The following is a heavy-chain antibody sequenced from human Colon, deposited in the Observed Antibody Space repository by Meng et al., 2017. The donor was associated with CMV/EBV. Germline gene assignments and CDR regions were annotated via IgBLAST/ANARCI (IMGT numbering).Heavy chain of an antibody. D-gene: IGHD3-10*01. Sequence: GGPLRLSCAASGFTFSEYAMTWVRQAPGKGLEWVSGISGPGSGSYYADSVKGRFTISRDNSNNTLYLDMNSLRAEDTAVYYCAKALYYYASGSYFDYWGQGTLVTVSS. CDR2: ISGPGSGS. CDR1: GFTFSEYA. CDR3: AKALYYYASGSYFDY. J-gene: IGHJ4*02. V-gene: IGHV3-23*01.